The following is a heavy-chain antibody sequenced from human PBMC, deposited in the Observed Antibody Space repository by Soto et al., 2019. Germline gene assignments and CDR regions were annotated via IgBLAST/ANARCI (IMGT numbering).Heavy chain of an antibody. J-gene: IGHJ4*02. CDR3: ARDMGY. V-gene: IGHV4-34*01. CDR1: GGSFSGYY. Sequence: SETLSLTCAVYGGSFSGYYWSWIRQPPGKGLEWIGEINHSGSTNYNPSLKNRVTISVDTSKNQFFLRLSSVTAADTAVYYCARDMGYWGQGTLVTVSS. D-gene: IGHD3-16*01. CDR2: INHSGST.